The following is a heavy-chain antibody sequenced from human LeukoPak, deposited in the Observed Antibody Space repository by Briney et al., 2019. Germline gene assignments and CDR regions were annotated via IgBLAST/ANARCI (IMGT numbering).Heavy chain of an antibody. Sequence: SETLSLTCTVSGGSVSSSSYYWGWIRQPPGKGLEWIGSIYYSGSTYYNPSLKSRVTISVDTSKNQFSLKLSSVTAADTAVYYCARLILGYDSSGYYSNWFDPWGQGTLVTVSS. D-gene: IGHD3-22*01. CDR2: IYYSGST. CDR3: ARLILGYDSSGYYSNWFDP. J-gene: IGHJ5*02. V-gene: IGHV4-39*01. CDR1: GGSVSSSSYY.